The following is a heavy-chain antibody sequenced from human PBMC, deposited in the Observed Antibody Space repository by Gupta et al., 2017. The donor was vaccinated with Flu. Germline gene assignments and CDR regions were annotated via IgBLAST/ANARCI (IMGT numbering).Heavy chain of an antibody. CDR2: IYSSGYT. CDR1: GASINSPY. V-gene: IGHV4-59*11. J-gene: IGHJ4*02. D-gene: IGHD3-22*01. CDR3: ARWAYYYDATGSRKYYFDY. Sequence: QVQLQESGPGLVKPSEALSLTCSVSGASINSPYWSWIRQSPGKGLEWIGYIYSSGYTNYNPSLKSRVTISIDTTKNQFSLKLTSTTAADTALYYCARWAYYYDATGSRKYYFDYWGQGTLVTVSS.